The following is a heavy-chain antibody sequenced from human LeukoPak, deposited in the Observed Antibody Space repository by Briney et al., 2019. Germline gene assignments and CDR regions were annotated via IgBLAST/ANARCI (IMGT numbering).Heavy chain of an antibody. CDR3: VHSGSAYYFDY. CDR1: GYTFTGYY. D-gene: IGHD1-26*01. V-gene: IGHV1-2*02. J-gene: IGHJ4*02. CDR2: INPNSGAT. Sequence: ASVKFSCTASGYTFTGYYIHWVRKAPGQGLEWMGWINPNSGATDYTQKFQGRVTMTRDTCISTAYVELSRLKSDDSAVYYCVHSGSAYYFDYWGQGTLVTVSS.